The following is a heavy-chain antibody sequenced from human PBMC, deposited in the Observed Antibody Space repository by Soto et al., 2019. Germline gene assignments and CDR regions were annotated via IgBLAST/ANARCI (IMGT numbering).Heavy chain of an antibody. CDR1: GGSFSGYY. J-gene: IGHJ4*02. Sequence: QVQLQQWGAGLLKPSETLSLTCAVYGGSFSGYYWSWIRQPLGKGLEWIGEINHSGSTNYNPSLKSRVTISVDTSKNQFSLKLSSVTAADTAVYYCARGGNSGYVWWGQGTLVTVSS. V-gene: IGHV4-34*01. D-gene: IGHD5-12*01. CDR3: ARGGNSGYVW. CDR2: INHSGST.